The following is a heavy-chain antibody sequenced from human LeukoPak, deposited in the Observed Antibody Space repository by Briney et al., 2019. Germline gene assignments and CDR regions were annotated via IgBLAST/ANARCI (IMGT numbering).Heavy chain of an antibody. CDR3: AKAARSDSTDY. CDR1: GFTFSSYG. CDR2: ISGSGGST. V-gene: IGHV3-23*01. Sequence: GGSLRLSCAASGFTFSSYGMSWVRQAPGKGLEWVSGISGSGGSTYYADSVKGRFTISRDNSKNSLYLQMNSLRAEDTAVYYCAKAARSDSTDYWGQGTLVTVSS. J-gene: IGHJ4*02. D-gene: IGHD2-21*02.